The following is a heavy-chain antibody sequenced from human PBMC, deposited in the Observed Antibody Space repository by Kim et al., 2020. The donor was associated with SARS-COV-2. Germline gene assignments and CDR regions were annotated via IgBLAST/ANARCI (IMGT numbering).Heavy chain of an antibody. D-gene: IGHD4-17*01. CDR1: GFTFINSA. Sequence: SVKVSCKASGFTFINSAIQWVRQARGQRLEWIGWIVVGSGNTKYTQKFQERVTISRDMSTSTAYMELRSLRSEDTAVYYCAAGTTVGKFDYWGQGTLVT. V-gene: IGHV1-58*02. CDR2: IVVGSGNT. CDR3: AAGTTVGKFDY. J-gene: IGHJ4*02.